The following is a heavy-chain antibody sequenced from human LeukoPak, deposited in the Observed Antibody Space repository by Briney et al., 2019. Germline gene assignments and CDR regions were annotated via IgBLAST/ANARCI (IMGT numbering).Heavy chain of an antibody. J-gene: IGHJ4*02. V-gene: IGHV4-59*12. D-gene: IGHD2-2*01. CDR1: GGSISSYY. Sequence: SETLSLTCTVSGGSISSYYWSWIRQPPGKGLEWVGYIYYSGSTYYNPSLKSRVTISVDRSKNQFSLKLSSVTAADTAVYYCAREAGTQLLTIDYWGQGTLVTVSS. CDR2: IYYSGST. CDR3: AREAGTQLLTIDY.